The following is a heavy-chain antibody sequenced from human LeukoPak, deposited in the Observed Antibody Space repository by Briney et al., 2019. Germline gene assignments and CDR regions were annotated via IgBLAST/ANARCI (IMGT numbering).Heavy chain of an antibody. CDR3: ARGPTLYDSSGYYYVWGYFDY. Sequence: GGSLRLFCAASGFTFRDYYMSWIRQAPGKGLEWVSYISSSGSTIYYADSVKGRFTISREYAKNSLYLQMNSLRAEDTAVYYCARGPTLYDSSGYYYVWGYFDYWGRGTLVTVSS. D-gene: IGHD3-22*01. CDR1: GFTFRDYY. CDR2: ISSSGSTI. V-gene: IGHV3-11*01. J-gene: IGHJ4*02.